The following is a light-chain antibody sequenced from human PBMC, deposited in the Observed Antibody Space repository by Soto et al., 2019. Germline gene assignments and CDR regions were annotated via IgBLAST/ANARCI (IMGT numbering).Light chain of an antibody. CDR1: SSDVGGYNY. CDR3: SSYAGSNNV. Sequence: QSALTQPPSASGSPGQSVTISCTGTSSDVGGYNYVSWYQQHPGKAPKLMIYEVNKRPSGVPDRFSGSKSGNTASLIVSGLQAEDEADYYCSSYAGSNNVFGTGTKVTVL. V-gene: IGLV2-8*01. J-gene: IGLJ1*01. CDR2: EVN.